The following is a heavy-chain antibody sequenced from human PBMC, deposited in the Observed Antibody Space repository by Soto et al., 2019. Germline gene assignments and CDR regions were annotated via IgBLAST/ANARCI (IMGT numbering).Heavy chain of an antibody. CDR2: ISYDGSNK. D-gene: IGHD6-19*01. CDR1: GFTFSSYF. J-gene: IGHJ6*02. Sequence: EGSLILSCAASGFTFSSYFMHWVRQAPGKGLEWVAVISYDGSNKYYADSVKGRFTISRDNSKNTLYLQMNSLRAEDTAVYYCAKVRYSSGWYLYGMDVWGQGTTVTVSS. V-gene: IGHV3-30*18. CDR3: AKVRYSSGWYLYGMDV.